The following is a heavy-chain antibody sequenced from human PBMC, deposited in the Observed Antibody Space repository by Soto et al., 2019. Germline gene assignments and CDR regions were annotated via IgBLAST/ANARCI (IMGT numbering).Heavy chain of an antibody. CDR3: ARGPDLIGYCSGGSCSRLVWFDP. D-gene: IGHD2-15*01. CDR1: GYTFTSYG. V-gene: IGHV1-18*04. CDR2: ISAYNGNT. J-gene: IGHJ5*02. Sequence: ASVKVSCKASGYTFTSYGISWVRQAPGQGLEWMGWISAYNGNTNYAQKLQGRVTMTTDTSTSTAYMELRSLRSDDTAVYYCARGPDLIGYCSGGSCSRLVWFDPWGQGTLVTVSS.